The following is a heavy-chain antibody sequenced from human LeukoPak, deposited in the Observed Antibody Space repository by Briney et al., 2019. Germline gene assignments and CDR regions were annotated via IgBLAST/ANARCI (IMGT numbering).Heavy chain of an antibody. J-gene: IGHJ4*02. D-gene: IGHD3-22*01. CDR3: ARDTYDSSGGLDY. CDR1: GYTFTGYY. CDR2: INPNSGGT. Sequence: VASVKVSCKASGYTFTGYYTHWVRQAPGQGLEWMGRINPNSGGTNYAQKFQGRVTMTRDTSISTAYMELSRLRSDDTAVYYCARDTYDSSGGLDYCGQGTLVTVSS. V-gene: IGHV1-2*06.